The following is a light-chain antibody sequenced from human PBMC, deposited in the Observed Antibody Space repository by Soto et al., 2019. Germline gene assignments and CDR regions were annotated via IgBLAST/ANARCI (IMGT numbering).Light chain of an antibody. CDR1: QSVRGD. CDR2: GAS. J-gene: IGKJ2*01. Sequence: EIVMVQSPATLSVSPGERVTLSCRASQSVRGDLAWYQQKPGQAPRLLIYGASTRATGIPARFSGSGSGTEFTLTISSLQSEDFAVYYCHQYTNWPPMYSFGQGTKVDIK. V-gene: IGKV3-15*01. CDR3: HQYTNWPPMYS.